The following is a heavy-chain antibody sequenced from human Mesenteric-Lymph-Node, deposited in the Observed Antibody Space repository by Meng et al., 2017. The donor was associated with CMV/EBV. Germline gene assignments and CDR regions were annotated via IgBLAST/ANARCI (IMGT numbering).Heavy chain of an antibody. J-gene: IGHJ3*02. CDR2: IYYSGST. CDR3: ASQDCSSTSCYIRRNDAFDI. V-gene: IGHV4-39*07. D-gene: IGHD2-2*02. Sequence: SETLSLTCTVSGGSISSSSYYWGWIRQPPGKGLEWIGSIYYSGSTYYNPSLKSRVTISVDTSKNQFSLKLSSVTAADTAVYYCASQDCSSTSCYIRRNDAFDIWGQGTMVT. CDR1: GGSISSSSYY.